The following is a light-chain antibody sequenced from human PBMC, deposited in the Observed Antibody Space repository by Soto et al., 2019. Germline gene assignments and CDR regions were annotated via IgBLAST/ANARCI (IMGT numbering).Light chain of an antibody. J-gene: IGKJ1*01. CDR1: QGLLFLDGNTY. CDR3: MQGTYWPPT. V-gene: IGKV2D-30*01. Sequence: DVVLTQSPLSLTVTLGQPASISCRSSQGLLFLDGNTYLSWFHQRPGQSPRRLIYKVSNWDSGVSDRFSGSGSGSAFTLTISRVEAEDVGIYYCMQGTYWPPTFGQGTKVDIK. CDR2: KVS.